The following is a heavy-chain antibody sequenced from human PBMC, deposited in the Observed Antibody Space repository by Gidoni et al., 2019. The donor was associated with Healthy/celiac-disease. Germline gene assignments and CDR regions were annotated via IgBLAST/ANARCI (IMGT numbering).Heavy chain of an antibody. D-gene: IGHD3-3*01. CDR3: AHSYDCWSGYSFDY. CDR1: GFPLSASGVG. Sequence: QITLKESGPTLVKPTQTLTLTCTFSGFPLSASGVGVGWIRQPPGKALEWLALMYWDDDKRYSPSLKSRLTITKDTSKNQVVLTMTNMDPVDTATYYCAHSYDCWSGYSFDYWGQGTLVTVSS. J-gene: IGHJ4*02. CDR2: MYWDDDK. V-gene: IGHV2-5*02.